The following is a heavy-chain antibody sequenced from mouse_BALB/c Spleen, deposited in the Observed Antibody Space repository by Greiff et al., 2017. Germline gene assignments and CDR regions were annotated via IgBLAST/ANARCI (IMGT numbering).Heavy chain of an antibody. Sequence: QVQLKQSGPGLVQPSQSLSITCTVSGFSLTSYGVHWVRQSPGKGLEWLGVLWSGGSTDYNAAFISRLSISKDNSKSQVFFKMNSLQADDTAIYYCAREEGTWFAYWGQGTLVTVSA. CDR3: AREEGTWFAY. CDR1: GFSLTSYG. CDR2: LWSGGST. J-gene: IGHJ3*01. V-gene: IGHV2-4-1*01.